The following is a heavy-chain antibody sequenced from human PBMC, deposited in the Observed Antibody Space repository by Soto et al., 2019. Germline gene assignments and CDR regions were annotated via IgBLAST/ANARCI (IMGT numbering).Heavy chain of an antibody. CDR2: IEPSGGSR. Sequence: GASVKVSCKASEYTFTSSISYMHWVRQAPGQGLEWMGVIEPSGGSRSYTQKFQGRVTMTRDTSTSTVYMELSSLRSEDTAVYYCARTTMTFYYFDFWGQGTLVTVSS. J-gene: IGHJ4*02. CDR3: ARTTMTFYYFDF. V-gene: IGHV1-46*01. CDR1: EYTFTSSISY. D-gene: IGHD4-17*01.